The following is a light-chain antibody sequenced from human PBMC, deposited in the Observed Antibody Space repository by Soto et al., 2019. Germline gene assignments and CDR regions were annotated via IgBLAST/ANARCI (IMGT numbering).Light chain of an antibody. CDR1: SSDVGGYNF. J-gene: IGLJ1*01. V-gene: IGLV2-23*01. Sequence: QSALTQPASVSGSPGQSITISCTGTSSDVGGYNFVAWYQQYPGKAPKVMIYEGSQRPSGVSTRFSGSRSGNTASLTISGLQPEDVADYYCCSYAGSSTYVFGTGTKVTVL. CDR2: EGS. CDR3: CSYAGSSTYV.